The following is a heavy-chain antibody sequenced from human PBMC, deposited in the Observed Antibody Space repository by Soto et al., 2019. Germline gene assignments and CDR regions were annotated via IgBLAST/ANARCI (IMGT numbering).Heavy chain of an antibody. CDR1: GFTLSSYW. V-gene: IGHV3-74*03. J-gene: IGHJ1*01. CDR2: IKSDGSGT. CDR3: ARGDGDESAGNGYLGQH. Sequence: EVQLVESGGGLVQPGGSLTLSCAASGFTLSSYWMHWVRQAPGKGLVWVSRIKSDGSGTMYADSVKGRFTISRDNVRKTLYLQMNGLRVENTAVYSSARGDGDESAGNGYLGQHWGQGTLVTFSS. D-gene: IGHD5-18*01.